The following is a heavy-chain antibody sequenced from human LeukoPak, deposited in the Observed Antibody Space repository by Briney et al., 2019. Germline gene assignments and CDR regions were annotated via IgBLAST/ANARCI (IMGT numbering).Heavy chain of an antibody. CDR3: ARSRDGYNWSTFDP. Sequence: GGSLRLSCAASGFTFSDYYMSWIRQAPGKRLERVSYISSSGSTIYYADSVKGRFTISRDNAKNSLYLQMNSLRAEDTAVYYCARSRDGYNWSTFDPWGQGTLVTVSS. CDR1: GFTFSDYY. D-gene: IGHD5-24*01. J-gene: IGHJ5*02. V-gene: IGHV3-11*01. CDR2: ISSSGSTI.